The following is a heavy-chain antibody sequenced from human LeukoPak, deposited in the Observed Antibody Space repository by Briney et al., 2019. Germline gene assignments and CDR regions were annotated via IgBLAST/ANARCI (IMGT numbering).Heavy chain of an antibody. D-gene: IGHD5-18*01. CDR3: AIARISFSYGYAPDGPYFDY. CDR1: GGSFSGYY. CDR2: INHSGST. V-gene: IGHV4-34*01. Sequence: SETLSLTCAVYGGSFSGYYWSWIRQPPGKGLEWIGEINHSGSTNYNPSLKSRVTISVDTSKNQFSLKLSSVTAADTAVYYCAIARISFSYGYAPDGPYFDYWGQGTLVTVSS. J-gene: IGHJ4*02.